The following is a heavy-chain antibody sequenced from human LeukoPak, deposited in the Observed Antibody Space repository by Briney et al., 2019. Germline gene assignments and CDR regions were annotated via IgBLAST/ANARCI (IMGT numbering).Heavy chain of an antibody. D-gene: IGHD1-14*01. J-gene: IGHJ4*02. CDR3: ASLRTDY. CDR2: ISYDGSNK. CDR1: GFTFSSYA. Sequence: GGSLRLSCAASGFTFSSYATHWVRQAPGKGLEWVAVISYDGSNKYYADSVKGRFTVSRDNSKNTLYLQMNSLRAEDTAVYYCASLRTDYWGQGTLVTVSS. V-gene: IGHV3-30-3*01.